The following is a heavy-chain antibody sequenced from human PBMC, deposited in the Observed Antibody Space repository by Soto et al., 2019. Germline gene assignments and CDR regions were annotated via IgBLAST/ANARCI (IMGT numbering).Heavy chain of an antibody. D-gene: IGHD6-13*01. CDR1: GFAFSNYG. CDR2: IWSDGTKK. J-gene: IGHJ4*02. V-gene: IGHV3-33*01. Sequence: QVHLVESGGGVVQPGRSLTLSCTASGFAFSNYGIHWVRQAPGRGLEWVAVIWSDGTKKFYAGSVRGRFTISRDNSKNPIYLQMNSLRAEDTAVYYCARDWWEEPAGKETVSQFDYWGQGTLVTVSS. CDR3: ARDWWEEPAGKETVSQFDY.